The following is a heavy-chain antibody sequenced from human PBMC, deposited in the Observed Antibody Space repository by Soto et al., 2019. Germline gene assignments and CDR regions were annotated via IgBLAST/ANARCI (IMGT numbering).Heavy chain of an antibody. CDR3: AKDPDPGHSSSQVIYYYYGMDV. CDR1: GFTFSSYA. Sequence: PGGSLRLSCAASGFTFSSYAMSWVRQAPGKGLEWVSAISGSGGSTYYADSVKGRFTISRDNSKNTLYLQMNSLRAEDTAVYYCAKDPDPGHSSSQVIYYYYGMDVWGQGTTVTVS. CDR2: ISGSGGST. D-gene: IGHD6-13*01. J-gene: IGHJ6*02. V-gene: IGHV3-23*01.